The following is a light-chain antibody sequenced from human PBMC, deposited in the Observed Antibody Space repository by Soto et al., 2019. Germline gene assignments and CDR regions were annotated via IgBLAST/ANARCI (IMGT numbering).Light chain of an antibody. V-gene: IGLV2-8*01. CDR3: SSYAGSNNYEV. CDR2: EVS. CDR1: SSDVGGYNY. Sequence: QSALTQPPSASGSPGQSVTISCTGTSSDVGGYNYVSWYQQHPGKAPKLMIYEVSKRPSGVSNRFSGSKSGNADSLNVSVFQAEDEADYYCSSYAGSNNYEVFGAGTKLTVL. J-gene: IGLJ2*01.